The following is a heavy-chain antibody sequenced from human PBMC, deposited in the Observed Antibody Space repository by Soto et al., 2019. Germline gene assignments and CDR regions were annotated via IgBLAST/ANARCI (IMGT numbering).Heavy chain of an antibody. CDR1: GFTFRNYW. CDR2: INSDGSVS. V-gene: IGHV3-74*02. J-gene: IGHJ6*03. CDR3: ARGDCVGGSCYSLAGSFYYYMDA. Sequence: EVQLVESGGGLVQPGGSLRLSCAASGFTFRNYWMYWVRQAPGQGLEWVSRINSDGSVSSYADSVKGRLTISRDNVKNTLYLLMDRLRAEDTAVYYCARGDCVGGSCYSLAGSFYYYMDAWGKGTRVTVFS. D-gene: IGHD2-15*01.